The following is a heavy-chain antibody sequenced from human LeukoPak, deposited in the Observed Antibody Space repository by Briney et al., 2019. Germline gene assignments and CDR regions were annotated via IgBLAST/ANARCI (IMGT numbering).Heavy chain of an antibody. J-gene: IGHJ5*02. CDR3: ALYCGGDCYSSWFDP. Sequence: SVKVSCKASGGTFSSYAISWVRQAPGQGLEWMGGIIPIFGTANYAQKFQGRVTITTDESTSTAYMELSSLRSEDTAVHYCALYCGGDCYSSWFDPWGQGTLVTVSS. CDR1: GGTFSSYA. CDR2: IIPIFGTA. V-gene: IGHV1-69*05. D-gene: IGHD2-21*02.